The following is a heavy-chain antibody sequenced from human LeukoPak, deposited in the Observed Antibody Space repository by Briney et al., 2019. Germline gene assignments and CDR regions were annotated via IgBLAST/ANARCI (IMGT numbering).Heavy chain of an antibody. CDR1: GFSFSSHG. D-gene: IGHD2-2*01. Sequence: TGGSLRLSCAASGFSFSSHGMSWVRQAPGKGLEWVSGIIGGAGSTYYADSVKGRFNISGDNSKNTMFLQMNSLRAEDTAVYYCAHGAMYQLDYWGQGTLVTVSS. CDR3: AHGAMYQLDY. CDR2: IIGGAGST. J-gene: IGHJ4*02. V-gene: IGHV3-23*01.